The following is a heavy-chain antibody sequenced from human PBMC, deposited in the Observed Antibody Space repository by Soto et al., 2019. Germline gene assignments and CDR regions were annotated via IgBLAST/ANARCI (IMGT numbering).Heavy chain of an antibody. CDR3: AWVGNGAEGLAK. V-gene: IGHV5-51*01. CDR2: FYPGDSDT. Sequence: GESLRLSCKGSGGYFPSYWIGWVRQMPGKGLEWMGIFYPGDSDTRYSPSFQGQVTISADRAISTAYLQRSSLKPSDTAMDYCAWVGNGAEGLAKWGRGTLV. D-gene: IGHD3-3*02. CDR1: GGYFPSYW. J-gene: IGHJ1*01.